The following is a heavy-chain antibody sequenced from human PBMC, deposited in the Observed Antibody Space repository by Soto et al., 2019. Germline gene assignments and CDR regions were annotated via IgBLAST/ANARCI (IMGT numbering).Heavy chain of an antibody. Sequence: ASVKVSCKVSGYTLTELSMHWVRQAPGKGLEWMGGFDPEDGETIYAQKFQGRVTMTEDTSTDTAYMELSSLRSEDTAVYYCAIGVCSGGSCYDRYLLASCGQRTLVTGSS. V-gene: IGHV1-24*01. CDR2: FDPEDGET. D-gene: IGHD2-15*01. CDR3: AIGVCSGGSCYDRYLLAS. CDR1: GYTLTELS. J-gene: IGHJ5*01.